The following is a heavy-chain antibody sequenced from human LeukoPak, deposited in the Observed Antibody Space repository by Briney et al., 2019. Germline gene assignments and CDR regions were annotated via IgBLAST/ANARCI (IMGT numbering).Heavy chain of an antibody. CDR3: ARDRRGYYGSGNYYIRY. V-gene: IGHV1-2*06. D-gene: IGHD3-10*01. Sequence: ASVKVSCKASGGTFRSYAISWVRQAPGQGLEWMGRINPNSGGTNYAQKFQGRVTMTRDTSISTAYMELSRLRSDDTAVYYCARDRRGYYGSGNYYIRYWGQGTLVTVSS. CDR2: INPNSGGT. CDR1: GGTFRSYA. J-gene: IGHJ4*02.